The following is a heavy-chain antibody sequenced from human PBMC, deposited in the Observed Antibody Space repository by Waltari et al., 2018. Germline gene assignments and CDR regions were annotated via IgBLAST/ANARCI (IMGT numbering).Heavy chain of an antibody. V-gene: IGHV4-61*09. CDR3: ARQGASGWSNWFDP. D-gene: IGHD6-19*01. CDR2: VSTSGNT. J-gene: IGHJ5*02. Sequence: QVHLQASGPGLVKPSQTLSLTCTVSGGSFSSGSDFWSWIRQSAGKGLEWIGHVSTSGNTRYKASLKSRVTISMDTSKNEFSLKLTSVTAADTAVYYCARQGASGWSNWFDPWGQGTLVTVSS. CDR1: GGSFSSGSDF.